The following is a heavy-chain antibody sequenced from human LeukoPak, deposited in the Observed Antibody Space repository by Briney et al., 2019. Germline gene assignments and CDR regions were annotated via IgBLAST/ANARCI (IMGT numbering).Heavy chain of an antibody. CDR1: GGSISIYY. CDR3: ARQGSGGRAFDI. CDR2: IYYSGTS. Sequence: SETLSLTCTVSGGSISIYYWSWIRQPPGKGLEWVGYIYYSGTSNYNPSLKSRITISVDTSKNQFSLNLTSATAADTAVYYCARQGSGGRAFDIWGQGTVVTVSS. J-gene: IGHJ3*02. V-gene: IGHV4-59*08. D-gene: IGHD2-15*01.